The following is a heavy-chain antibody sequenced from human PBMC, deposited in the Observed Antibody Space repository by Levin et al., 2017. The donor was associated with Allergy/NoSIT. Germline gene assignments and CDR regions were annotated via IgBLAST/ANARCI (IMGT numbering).Heavy chain of an antibody. D-gene: IGHD3-10*01. Sequence: GGSLRLSCAASGFSFSDSSMNWVRQAPGKGLEWVSSISGTSYYKYYADSVKGRFTISRDNAENTLYLQMDSLRAEDTAVYLCWRGGVFTYGNEYWRQGTLLTVSS. CDR2: ISGTSYYK. J-gene: IGHJ4*02. CDR3: WRGGVFTYGNEY. CDR1: GFSFSDSS. V-gene: IGHV3-21*01.